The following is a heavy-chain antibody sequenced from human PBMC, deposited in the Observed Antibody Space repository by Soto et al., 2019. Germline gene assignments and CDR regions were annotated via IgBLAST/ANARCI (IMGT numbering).Heavy chain of an antibody. CDR3: ARADKTGDGTIYDIDY. J-gene: IGHJ4*01. Sequence: GGSLRLSCAASGFTFSSYAMHWVRQAPGKGLEWVAVISYDGSNKYYVDSMKGRFTISRDNSKNTLYLQKNSLRAEDAAVYYCARADKTGDGTIYDIDYWGQGTLVTVSS. CDR1: GFTFSSYA. V-gene: IGHV3-30*04. CDR2: ISYDGSNK. D-gene: IGHD7-27*01.